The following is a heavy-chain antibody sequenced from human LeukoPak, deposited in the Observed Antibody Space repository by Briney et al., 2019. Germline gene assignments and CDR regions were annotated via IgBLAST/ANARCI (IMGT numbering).Heavy chain of an antibody. CDR1: GFSLSFDW. D-gene: IGHD6-19*01. CDR3: AKEVGSSFEY. V-gene: IGHV3-74*01. J-gene: IGHJ4*02. Sequence: PGGSLRLSWAASGFSLSFDWMHGVRHAPGKGLLWVSSMNRGGGSPRAADSVKGQFTISSDNPKNTLYLQLNSLRAEGTAVYYCAKEVGSSFEYGGQGPVVSVP. CDR2: MNRGGGSP.